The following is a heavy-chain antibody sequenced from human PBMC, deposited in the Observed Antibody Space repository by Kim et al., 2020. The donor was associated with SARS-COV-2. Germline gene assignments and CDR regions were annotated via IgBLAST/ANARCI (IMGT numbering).Heavy chain of an antibody. Sequence: SETLSLTCTVSGGSISSSSYYWGWIRQPPGKGLEWIGNIYYSGTTYYNPSLKSRVTISVDTSKNQFSLKLNSVTAADTAVYYCARKQKAGKNPFDYWGQG. CDR3: ARKQKAGKNPFDY. CDR2: IYYSGTT. J-gene: IGHJ4*02. CDR1: GGSISSSSYY. V-gene: IGHV4-39*07. D-gene: IGHD6-13*01.